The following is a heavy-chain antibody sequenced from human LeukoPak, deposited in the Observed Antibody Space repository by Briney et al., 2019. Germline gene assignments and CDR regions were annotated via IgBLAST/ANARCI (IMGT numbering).Heavy chain of an antibody. CDR2: IYTSGST. V-gene: IGHV4-4*07. Sequence: SETLSLTCTVSGGSISSYYWSWIRQPAGKGLQWIGRIYTSGSTNYNPSLKSRVTISVDTSKNQFSLKLSSVTAADTAVYYCASDRIEVDAFDIWGQGTMVTVSS. J-gene: IGHJ3*02. CDR3: ASDRIEVDAFDI. CDR1: GGSISSYY. D-gene: IGHD2-15*01.